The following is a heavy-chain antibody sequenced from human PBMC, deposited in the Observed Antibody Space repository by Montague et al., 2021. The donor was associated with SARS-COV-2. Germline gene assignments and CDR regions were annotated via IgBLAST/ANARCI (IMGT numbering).Heavy chain of an antibody. V-gene: IGHV3-7*01. CDR1: GFTFSSYW. Sequence: SLRLSCAASGFTFSSYWMSWVRQAPGKGLEWVAHIKQDGSEKYYVDSVKGRFTISRDNAKNSLYLQMNSLRAEDTAVYYCARDFQSDSSGYYYYGMDFWGQGTTVTVSS. D-gene: IGHD3-22*01. J-gene: IGHJ6*02. CDR3: ARDFQSDSSGYYYYGMDF. CDR2: IKQDGSEK.